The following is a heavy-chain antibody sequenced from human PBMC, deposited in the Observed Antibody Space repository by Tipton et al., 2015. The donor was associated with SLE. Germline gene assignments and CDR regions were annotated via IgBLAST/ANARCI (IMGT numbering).Heavy chain of an antibody. D-gene: IGHD1/OR15-1a*01. CDR3: ARERNRDFDY. J-gene: IGHJ4*02. CDR2: SSSTSTYV. Sequence: SLRLSCAAFGFSISDYYMSWIRQAPGKGLEWVSYSSSTSTYVHYADSVKGRFTISRDNAKNSLYLQMDSLRVEDTALYYCARERNRDFDYWGQGTLVTVSS. CDR1: GFSISDYY. V-gene: IGHV3-11*06.